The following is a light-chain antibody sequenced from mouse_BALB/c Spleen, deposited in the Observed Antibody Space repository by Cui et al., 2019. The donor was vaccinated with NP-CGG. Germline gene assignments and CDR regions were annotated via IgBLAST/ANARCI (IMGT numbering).Light chain of an antibody. Sequence: VLTHESTRTTSPGETVTLTCRSSTGAVTTSNYANWVQEKPGHLFTGLIGGTNNRAPGVPARFSGSLIGDKAALTITGAQTEDEAMYFCALWYSNHWVFGGGTKLTVL. CDR1: TGAVTTSNY. CDR2: GTN. J-gene: IGLJ1*01. CDR3: ALWYSNHWV. V-gene: IGLV1*01.